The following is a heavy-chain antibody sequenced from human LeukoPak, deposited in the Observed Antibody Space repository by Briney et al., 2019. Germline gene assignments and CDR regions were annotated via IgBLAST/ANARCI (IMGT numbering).Heavy chain of an antibody. CDR3: ARPVYYDSSGPYQFYFDY. J-gene: IGHJ4*02. D-gene: IGHD3-22*01. Sequence: GESLRISCKGSGYSFTSYWISWVRQMPGKGLEWMGRIDPSDSYTNYSPSFQGHVTISADKSISTAYLQWSSLKASDTAMYFCARPVYYDSSGPYQFYFDYWGQGTLVTVSS. CDR1: GYSFTSYW. V-gene: IGHV5-10-1*01. CDR2: IDPSDSYT.